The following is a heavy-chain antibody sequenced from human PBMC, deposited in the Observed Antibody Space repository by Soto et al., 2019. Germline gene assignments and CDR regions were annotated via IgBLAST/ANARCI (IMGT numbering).Heavy chain of an antibody. Sequence: QVQLQESGPGLVKPSQTLSLTCTVSGGSISSGDYYWSWIRQPPGKGLEWIGYIYYSGSTYYNPSLKSRVTRSVDTSKNQFSLMLSSVTAADTAVYYCARVRTVTTGAFDYWAQGTLVTVSS. V-gene: IGHV4-30-4*01. CDR3: ARVRTVTTGAFDY. CDR1: GGSISSGDYY. J-gene: IGHJ4*02. D-gene: IGHD4-4*01. CDR2: IYYSGST.